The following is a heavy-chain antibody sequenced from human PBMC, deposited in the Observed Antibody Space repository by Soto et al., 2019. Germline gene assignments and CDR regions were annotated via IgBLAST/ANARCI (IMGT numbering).Heavy chain of an antibody. V-gene: IGHV1-18*01. Sequence: ASVKVSCKASGYTFTSYGISWVRQAPGQGLEWMGWISAYNGNTNYAQKLQGRVTMTTDTSTSTAYMELRSLRSDDTAVYYCARDFYYSVLRYFDWLSDYWGQGTLVTVSS. CDR2: ISAYNGNT. D-gene: IGHD3-9*01. J-gene: IGHJ4*02. CDR1: GYTFTSYG. CDR3: ARDFYYSVLRYFDWLSDY.